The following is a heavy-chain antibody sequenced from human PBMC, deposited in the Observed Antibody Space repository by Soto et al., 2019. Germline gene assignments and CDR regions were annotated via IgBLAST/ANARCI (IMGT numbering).Heavy chain of an antibody. V-gene: IGHV1-46*01. CDR3: ARDSTIFGVVTPPGGMDV. Sequence: GASVKVSCKASGYTFTSYYMHWVRQAPGQGLEWMGIINPSGGSTSYAQKFQGRVTMTRDTSTSTVYMELSSLRSEDTAVYYCARDSTIFGVVTPPGGMDVWGQGTTVTVSS. CDR1: GYTFTSYY. D-gene: IGHD3-3*01. J-gene: IGHJ6*02. CDR2: INPSGGST.